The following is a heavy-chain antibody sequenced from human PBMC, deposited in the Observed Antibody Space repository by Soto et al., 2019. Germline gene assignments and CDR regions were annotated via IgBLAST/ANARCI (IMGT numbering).Heavy chain of an antibody. V-gene: IGHV4-34*01. D-gene: IGHD4-17*01. CDR3: RVSDDYGDFFDY. Sequence: SETLSLTCAVYGGFFSGYYWSWIRQPPGKGLEWIGEINHSGSTNYNPSLKSRVTISVDTSKNQFSLKLSSVTAADTAVYYCRVSDDYGDFFDYWGQGTLVTVS. J-gene: IGHJ4*02. CDR2: INHSGST. CDR1: GGFFSGYY.